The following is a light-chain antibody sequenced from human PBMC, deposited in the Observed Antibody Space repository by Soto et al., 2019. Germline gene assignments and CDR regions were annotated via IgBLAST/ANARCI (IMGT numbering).Light chain of an antibody. CDR1: QGISNY. CDR3: QHYNSYSEA. V-gene: IGKV1-27*01. J-gene: IGKJ1*01. Sequence: DIQMTQSPSCLSASLGDRFTITCRASQGISNYLVWFQQKPGKVPKLLXYEASALQSGVPSRFRGSGSGTEFTLTISSLQPDDFEAYYCQHYNSYSEAFGQGTKVDIK. CDR2: EAS.